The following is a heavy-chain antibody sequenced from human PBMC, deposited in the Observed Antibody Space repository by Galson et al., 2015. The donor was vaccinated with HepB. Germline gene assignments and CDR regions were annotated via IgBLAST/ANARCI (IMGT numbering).Heavy chain of an antibody. CDR2: IWYDGSNK. V-gene: IGHV3-33*01. CDR3: AREGAARYCSGGSCYSPFDY. D-gene: IGHD2-15*01. J-gene: IGHJ4*02. Sequence: SPRLSCAASGFTFSSYGMHWVRQAPGKGLEWVAVIWYDGSNKYYADSVKGRFTISRDNSKNTLYLQMNSLRAEDTAVYYCAREGAARYCSGGSCYSPFDYWGQGTLVTVSS. CDR1: GFTFSSYG.